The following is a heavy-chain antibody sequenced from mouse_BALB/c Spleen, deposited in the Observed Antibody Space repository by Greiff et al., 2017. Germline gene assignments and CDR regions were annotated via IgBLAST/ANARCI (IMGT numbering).Heavy chain of an antibody. J-gene: IGHJ4*01. V-gene: IGHV5-12-2*01. CDR1: GFTFSSYT. Sequence: EVKLVESGGGLVQPGGSLKLSCAASGFTFSSYTMSWVRQTPEKRLEWVAYISNGGGSTYYPDTVKGRFTISRDNAKNTLYLQMSSLKSEDTAMYYCVLLTDAMDYWGQGTSVTVSS. CDR2: ISNGGGST. CDR3: VLLTDAMDY.